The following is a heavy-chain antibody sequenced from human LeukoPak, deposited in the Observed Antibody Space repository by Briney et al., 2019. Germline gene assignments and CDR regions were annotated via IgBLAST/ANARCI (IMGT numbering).Heavy chain of an antibody. V-gene: IGHV4-59*08. D-gene: IGHD4-17*01. CDR2: IYYSGST. Sequence: PSETLSLTCTVSGGSISSYYWSRIRQPPGKGLEWIGYIYYSGSTNYNPSLKSRVTISVDTSKNQFSLKLSSVTAADTAVYYCARLGGDSYGDAFDYWGQGTLVTVSS. CDR1: GGSISSYY. CDR3: ARLGGDSYGDAFDY. J-gene: IGHJ4*02.